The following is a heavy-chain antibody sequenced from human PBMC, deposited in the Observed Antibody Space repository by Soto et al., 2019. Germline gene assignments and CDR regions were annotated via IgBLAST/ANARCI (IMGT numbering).Heavy chain of an antibody. CDR1: GYSFTSYW. D-gene: IGHD1-1*01. CDR2: IDPSDSYT. J-gene: IGHJ6*02. V-gene: IGHV5-10-1*01. Sequence: GESLKISSKGSGYSFTSYWISWVRQMPGKGLEWMGRIDPSDSYTNYSPSFQGHVTISADKSISTAYLQWSSLKASDTAMYYCARQDGTYYYYYGMDVWGQGTTVTVSS. CDR3: ARQDGTYYYYYGMDV.